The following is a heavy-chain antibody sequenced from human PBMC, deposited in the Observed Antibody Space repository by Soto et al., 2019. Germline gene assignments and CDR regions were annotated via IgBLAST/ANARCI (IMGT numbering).Heavy chain of an antibody. Sequence: SETLSLTCAVSGVTISTYYWSWIRQPPGKGLEWIGYNYHSGTTNYNPSLESRVTMSVDTSKNSFSLHLTSVTAADTAVYFCARLVVVAPVANVWGQGTLVTVSS. CDR3: ARLVVVAPVANV. CDR1: GVTISTYY. J-gene: IGHJ4*02. D-gene: IGHD2-2*01. V-gene: IGHV4-59*12. CDR2: NYHSGTT.